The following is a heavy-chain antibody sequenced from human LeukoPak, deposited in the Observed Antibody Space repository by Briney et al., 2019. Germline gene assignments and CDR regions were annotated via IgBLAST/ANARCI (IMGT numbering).Heavy chain of an antibody. CDR3: ARCNGYSSRPFDY. V-gene: IGHV4-4*02. J-gene: IGHJ4*02. D-gene: IGHD6-13*01. Sequence: SGTLSLTCAVSGGSISSSNWWSWVRQPPGKGLEWIGEIYHSGSTNYNPSLKSRVTISVDKSKNQFSLKLSSVTAADTAVYYCARCNGYSSRPFDYWGQGTLVTVSS. CDR2: IYHSGST. CDR1: GGSISSSNW.